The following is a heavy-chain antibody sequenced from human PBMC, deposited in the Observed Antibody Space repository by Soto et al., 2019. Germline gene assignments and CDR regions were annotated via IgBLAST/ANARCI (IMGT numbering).Heavy chain of an antibody. J-gene: IGHJ5*02. CDR3: ARGPLYYDFWSGYYSWFDP. V-gene: IGHV1-8*01. D-gene: IGHD3-3*01. Sequence: VKVSCKASGYTFTSYDINWVRQATGQGLEWMGWMNPNSGNTGYAQKFQGRVTMTRNTSISTAYMELSSLRSEDTAVYYCARGPLYYDFWSGYYSWFDPWGQGTLVTVSS. CDR1: GYTFTSYD. CDR2: MNPNSGNT.